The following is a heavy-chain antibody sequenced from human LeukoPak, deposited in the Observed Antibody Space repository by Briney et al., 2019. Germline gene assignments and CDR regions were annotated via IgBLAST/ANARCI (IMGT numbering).Heavy chain of an antibody. CDR2: ISSSSSYI. D-gene: IGHD3-9*01. V-gene: IGHV3-21*04. J-gene: IGHJ3*02. CDR1: GFTFSSYS. CDR3: ARFPAPWLRPAKKDAFDI. Sequence: GGSLRLSCAASGFTFSSYSMNWVRQAPGKGLEWVSSISSSSSYIYYADSVKGRFTISRDNAKNSLYLQMNSLRAEDTAVYYCARFPAPWLRPAKKDAFDIWGQGTVVTVSS.